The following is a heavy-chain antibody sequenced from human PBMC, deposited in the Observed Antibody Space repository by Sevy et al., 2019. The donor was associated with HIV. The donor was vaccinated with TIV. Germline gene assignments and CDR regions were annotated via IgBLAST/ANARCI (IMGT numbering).Heavy chain of an antibody. D-gene: IGHD3-16*02. CDR1: GFTFSDDG. J-gene: IGHJ4*02. Sequence: GSLRLSCSVSGFTFSDDGMDWVRQAPGKGLEWISYISGDARTIYYADSVKGRFTVSRDNAKDSLFLQMNSLRDEDTAVYYCARNVWGTFRYNDWWGQGTLVTVSS. CDR3: ARNVWGTFRYNDW. CDR2: ISGDARTI. V-gene: IGHV3-48*02.